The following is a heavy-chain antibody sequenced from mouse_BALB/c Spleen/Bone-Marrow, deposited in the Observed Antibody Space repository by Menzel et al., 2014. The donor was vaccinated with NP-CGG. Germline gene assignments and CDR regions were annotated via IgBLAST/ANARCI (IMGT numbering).Heavy chain of an antibody. V-gene: IGHV5-9-2*01. Sequence: EVQLQESGGGLVKSGGSLKLSCAASGFSFNSYGMSWVRQTPEKRLEWVATISGGGSYTFYPDSGKGRFTISRDNAKNNLYLQLSSLRSEDTALYYCARHAYYDQTEVSFVYWGQGTLVTVSA. J-gene: IGHJ3*01. D-gene: IGHD2-4*01. CDR1: GFSFNSYG. CDR2: ISGGGSYT. CDR3: ARHAYYDQTEVSFVY.